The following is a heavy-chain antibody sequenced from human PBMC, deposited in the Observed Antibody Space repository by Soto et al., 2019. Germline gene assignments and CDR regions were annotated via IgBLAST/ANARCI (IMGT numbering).Heavy chain of an antibody. Sequence: QVQLVQSGAEVKKPGSSVKVSCKASGGTFSSYAISWVRQAPGQGLEWMGGSIPIFGTANYAQKFQGRVTITADESTSTAYMELSSLRSEDTAVYYCARDHRETYYYDSSGYSGFDYWGQGTLVTVSS. CDR1: GGTFSSYA. V-gene: IGHV1-69*01. D-gene: IGHD3-22*01. CDR2: SIPIFGTA. CDR3: ARDHRETYYYDSSGYSGFDY. J-gene: IGHJ4*02.